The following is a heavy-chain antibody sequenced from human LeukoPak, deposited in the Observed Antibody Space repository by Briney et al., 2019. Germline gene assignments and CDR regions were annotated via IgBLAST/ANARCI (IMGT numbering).Heavy chain of an antibody. D-gene: IGHD2-15*01. J-gene: IGHJ3*02. CDR2: ISYDGSNK. CDR1: GFTFSSYA. Sequence: GGSLRLSCAASGFTFSSYAMHWVRQAPGKGLEWVAVISYDGSNKYYADSVKGRFTISRDNSKNTLYLQMNSLRAEDTAVYYCARGRGWFIGAFDIWGQGTTVTVSS. V-gene: IGHV3-30-3*01. CDR3: ARGRGWFIGAFDI.